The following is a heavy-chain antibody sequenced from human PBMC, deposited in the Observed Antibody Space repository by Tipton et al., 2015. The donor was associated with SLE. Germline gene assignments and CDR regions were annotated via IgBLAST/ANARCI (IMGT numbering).Heavy chain of an antibody. CDR2: IYYSGST. D-gene: IGHD3-9*01. CDR1: GFTFSSYA. Sequence: LRLSCTASGFTFSSYAMSWVRQHPGKGLEWIGYIYYSGSTYYNPSLKSRVTISVDTSKNQFSLKLSSVTAADTAVYYCARVRYFDWALDYWGQGTLVTVSS. V-gene: IGHV4-31*02. J-gene: IGHJ4*02. CDR3: ARVRYFDWALDY.